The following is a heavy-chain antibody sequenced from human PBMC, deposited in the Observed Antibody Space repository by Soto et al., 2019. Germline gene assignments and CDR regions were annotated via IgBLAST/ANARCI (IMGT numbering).Heavy chain of an antibody. V-gene: IGHV3-23*01. J-gene: IGHJ6*03. CDR2: ISGSGGST. CDR3: AKKPHYYYYYYMDV. Sequence: GGSLRLSCAASGFTFSSYAMSWVRQAPGKGLEWVSAISGSGGSTYYADSVKGRFTISRDNSKNTLYLQMNSLRAEDTAVYYCAKKPHYYYYYYMDVWGKGTTVTVSS. CDR1: GFTFSSYA.